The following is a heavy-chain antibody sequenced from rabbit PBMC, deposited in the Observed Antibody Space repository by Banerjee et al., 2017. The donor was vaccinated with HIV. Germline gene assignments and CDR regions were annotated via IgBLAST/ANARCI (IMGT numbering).Heavy chain of an antibody. J-gene: IGHJ4*01. V-gene: IGHV1S45*01. CDR3: ARHKIVDAVGLKL. CDR2: IYTGDGNT. D-gene: IGHD4-2*01. CDR1: GIDFSSSYY. Sequence: QEQLEESGGDLVQPEGSLTLTCKASGIDFSSSYYMCWVRQAPGKGLEWIACIYTGDGNTYYASWAKGRFTISKTSSTTVTLQMTSLTAADTATYFCARHKIVDAVGLKLWGPGTLVTVS.